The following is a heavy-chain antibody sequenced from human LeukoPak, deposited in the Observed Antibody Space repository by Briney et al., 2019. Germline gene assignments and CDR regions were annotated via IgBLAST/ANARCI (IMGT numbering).Heavy chain of an antibody. CDR3: ARGELRFPYGMDV. V-gene: IGHV1-18*01. J-gene: IGHJ6*02. Sequence: ASVKVSCKASGYTFTSYGISWVRQAPGQGLEWMGWISAYNGNTNYAQKLQGRVTMTTDTSTSTAYMELSSLRSEDTAVYYCARGELRFPYGMDVWGQGTTVTVSS. D-gene: IGHD3-3*01. CDR2: ISAYNGNT. CDR1: GYTFTSYG.